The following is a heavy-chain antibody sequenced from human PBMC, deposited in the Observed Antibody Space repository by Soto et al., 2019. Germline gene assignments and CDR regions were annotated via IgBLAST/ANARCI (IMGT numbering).Heavy chain of an antibody. CDR3: ARDNVYGSAAGVVDY. Sequence: QVQLVQSGAEVKKPGASVKVSCKASGYTFTSYGISWVRQAPGQGLEWMGWISAYNGNTNYAQKLQGRVTMTTDTSXITAYMELRSLISDDTAVYYCARDNVYGSAAGVVDYWGQGTLVTVSS. J-gene: IGHJ4*02. V-gene: IGHV1-18*01. CDR2: ISAYNGNT. CDR1: GYTFTSYG. D-gene: IGHD3-10*01.